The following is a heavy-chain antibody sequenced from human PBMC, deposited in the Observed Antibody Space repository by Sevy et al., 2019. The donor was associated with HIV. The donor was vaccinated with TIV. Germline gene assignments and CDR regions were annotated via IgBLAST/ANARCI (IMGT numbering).Heavy chain of an antibody. CDR2: ISGSGGST. D-gene: IGHD3-22*01. CDR3: AKEFNYYDSSGYYNKTFSPISHYYYYYGMDV. V-gene: IGHV3-23*01. CDR1: GFTFSSYA. J-gene: IGHJ6*02. Sequence: GGSLRLSCAASGFTFSSYAMSWVRQAPGKGLEWVSAISGSGGSTYYVDSVKGRFTISRDNSKNTLYLQMNSLRAEDTAVYYCAKEFNYYDSSGYYNKTFSPISHYYYYYGMDVWGQGTTVTVSS.